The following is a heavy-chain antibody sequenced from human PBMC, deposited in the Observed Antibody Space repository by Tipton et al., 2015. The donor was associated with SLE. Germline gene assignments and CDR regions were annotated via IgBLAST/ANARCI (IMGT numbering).Heavy chain of an antibody. Sequence: SLRLSCAASGFTFSSYSMNWVRQAPGKGLEWVAVIWYDGSNKEYGDSVKGRFSISRDNSKNTLYRQMNSLRAEDTAVYYCVRKTTQLAYYGMDVWGRVTTVTVFS. CDR3: VRKTTQLAYYGMDV. D-gene: IGHD5-18*01. CDR2: IWYDGSNK. CDR1: GFTFSSYS. V-gene: IGHV3-33*08. J-gene: IGHJ6*02.